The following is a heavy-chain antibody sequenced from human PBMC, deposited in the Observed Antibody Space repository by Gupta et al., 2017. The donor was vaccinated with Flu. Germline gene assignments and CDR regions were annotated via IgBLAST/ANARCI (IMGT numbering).Heavy chain of an antibody. Sequence: ATSGFRFTDYYMSWIRQAPGKGLEWLSYISSRSEDIHYADSVRGRFSVSRDNAKKSVFLQMSSLEDDDTAVYYCATGPNIYDDFDVWGQGTVVTVSS. CDR1: GFRFTDYY. J-gene: IGHJ3*01. D-gene: IGHD3-3*02. V-gene: IGHV3-11*01. CDR3: ATGPNIYDDFDV. CDR2: ISSRSEDI.